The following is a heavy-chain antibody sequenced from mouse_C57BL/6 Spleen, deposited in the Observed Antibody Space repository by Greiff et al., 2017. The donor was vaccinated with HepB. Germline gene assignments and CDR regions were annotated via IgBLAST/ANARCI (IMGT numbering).Heavy chain of an antibody. CDR3: ARVYHDYDRGFDY. J-gene: IGHJ2*01. Sequence: QVQLQQPGAELVRPGSSVKLSCKASGYTFTSYWMHWVKQRPIQGLEWIGNIDPSDSETHYNQKFKDKATLTVDKSSSTAYMQLSSLTSEDSAVYYCARVYHDYDRGFDYWGQGTTLTVSS. V-gene: IGHV1-52*01. CDR1: GYTFTSYW. CDR2: IDPSDSET. D-gene: IGHD2-4*01.